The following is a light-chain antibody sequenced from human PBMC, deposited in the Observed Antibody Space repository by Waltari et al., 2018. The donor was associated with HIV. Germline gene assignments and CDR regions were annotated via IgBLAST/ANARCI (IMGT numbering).Light chain of an antibody. CDR2: SND. Sequence: QSVLTPPPSVSGTPGQNVTISCSGSSTNIGSNIVNWYQQVPEAAPKRLIYSNDQRPSGVPDRFSGSKSGTSASLAISGLQSADEADYYCAAWDDSLNGMFGGGTKLTV. J-gene: IGLJ3*02. CDR1: STNIGSNI. CDR3: AAWDDSLNGM. V-gene: IGLV1-44*01.